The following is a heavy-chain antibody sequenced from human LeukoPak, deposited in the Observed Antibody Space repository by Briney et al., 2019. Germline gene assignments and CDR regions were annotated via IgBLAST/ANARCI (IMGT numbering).Heavy chain of an antibody. CDR1: GYTFTNYE. D-gene: IGHD2-21*01. V-gene: IGHV1-8*01. Sequence: ASVKVSCKASGYTFTNYEINWVRQGTGQGLEWLGWMNPSSGNTGYAQKFQGRVTMTRDTSISTAYMELSSLRSDDTAVYYCARSFGRVPSDWDYWGQGTLVTVSS. J-gene: IGHJ4*02. CDR3: ARSFGRVPSDWDY. CDR2: MNPSSGNT.